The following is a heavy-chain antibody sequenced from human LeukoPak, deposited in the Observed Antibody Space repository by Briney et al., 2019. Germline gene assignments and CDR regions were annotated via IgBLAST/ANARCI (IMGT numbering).Heavy chain of an antibody. J-gene: IGHJ4*02. CDR2: INHSGST. Sequence: SETLSLTCAVYGGSFSGYYWSWIRQPPGKGLEWIGEINHSGSTNYNPSLKSRVTISVDTSKNQFSLKLSSVTAADTAVYYCARGRYYYGSGSYSHYRYYFDYWGQGTLVTVSS. D-gene: IGHD3-10*01. V-gene: IGHV4-34*01. CDR3: ARGRYYYGSGSYSHYRYYFDY. CDR1: GGSFSGYY.